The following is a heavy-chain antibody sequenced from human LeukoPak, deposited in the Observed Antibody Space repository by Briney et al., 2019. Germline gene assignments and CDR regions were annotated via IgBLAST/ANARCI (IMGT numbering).Heavy chain of an antibody. Sequence: PSDTLSLTCTVSGGSLSGHFWSWFRRPPGKGLESIGYIHSSGSTNYNPSYKSRVTVSLEMSKNQFSLSLSSVTAADTAVYYCARDPGGTDWYNFDFWGQGILVTVSS. D-gene: IGHD3-9*01. J-gene: IGHJ4*02. CDR2: IHSSGST. CDR3: ARDPGGTDWYNFDF. V-gene: IGHV4-59*11. CDR1: GGSLSGHF.